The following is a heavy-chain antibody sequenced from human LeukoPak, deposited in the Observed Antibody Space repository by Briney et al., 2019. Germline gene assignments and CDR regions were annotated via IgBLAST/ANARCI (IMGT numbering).Heavy chain of an antibody. CDR2: ISGSGGST. CDR1: GLTFSSYA. D-gene: IGHD3-9*01. CDR3: AKGDILTGYYNVPGYYGMDV. Sequence: GGSLRLSCAASGLTFSSYAMSWVRQAPGKGLEWVSAISGSGGSTYYADSVKGRFTISRDNSKNTLYLQMNSLRAEDTAVYYCAKGDILTGYYNVPGYYGMDVWGQGTTVTGSS. V-gene: IGHV3-23*01. J-gene: IGHJ6*02.